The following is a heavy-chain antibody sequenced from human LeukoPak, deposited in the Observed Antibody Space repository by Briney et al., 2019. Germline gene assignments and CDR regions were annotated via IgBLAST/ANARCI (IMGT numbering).Heavy chain of an antibody. CDR2: MNPKSGNT. D-gene: IGHD4-17*01. CDR1: GYTFTGYD. V-gene: IGHV1-8*01. J-gene: IGHJ5*02. CDR3: ARRLDSGDYVWVYNWFDT. Sequence: ASVKVSCKASGYTFTGYDINWVRQATGQGLEWMGWMNPKSGNTGYAQKFQGRVTMTRNTSISTDYMELSSLRSEETAVYYCARRLDSGDYVWVYNWFDTWGQGNLVTVSS.